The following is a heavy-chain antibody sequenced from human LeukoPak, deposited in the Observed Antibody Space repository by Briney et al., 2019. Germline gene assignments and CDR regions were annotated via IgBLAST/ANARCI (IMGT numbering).Heavy chain of an antibody. CDR1: GGSISSSFHY. D-gene: IGHD2-15*01. Sequence: SGTLSLPCTVAGGSISSSFHYWDWIRQAPGKGLEWMGSLLYTGNTWYNPSLKSRITMSVDTSKNQFSLRLSSVNAADTALYYCARRGSGNGGTYAGMDVWGQGTSVTVSS. CDR3: ARRGSGNGGTYAGMDV. J-gene: IGHJ6*02. CDR2: LLYTGNT. V-gene: IGHV4-39*01.